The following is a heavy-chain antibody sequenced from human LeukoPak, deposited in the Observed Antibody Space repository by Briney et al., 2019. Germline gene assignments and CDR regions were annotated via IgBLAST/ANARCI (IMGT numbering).Heavy chain of an antibody. V-gene: IGHV6-1*01. CDR3: ARSVSGYASGWFDY. CDR2: SYFRSKWYI. J-gene: IGHJ4*02. Sequence: SRTLSLTCALSGDTLSTASAAWNWIRQSASRGLEWLGKSYFRSKWYIAYTLSVKSPITISPHTSKNQFSLHLNSVMPEDTAVYYCARSVSGYASGWFDYWGQPTLVTLSS. CDR1: GDTLSTASAA. D-gene: IGHD6-19*01.